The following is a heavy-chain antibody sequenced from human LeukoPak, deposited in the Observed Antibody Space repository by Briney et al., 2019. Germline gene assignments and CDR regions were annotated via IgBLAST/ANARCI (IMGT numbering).Heavy chain of an antibody. CDR2: INPNSGGT. J-gene: IGHJ3*02. CDR1: GYTFTGYY. V-gene: IGHV1-2*02. CDR3: ARDGGYEVGDAFDI. Sequence: ASVKVSCKASGYTFTGYYMHWVRQAPGQGLEGMGWINPNSGGTNYAQKFQGRVTMTRDTSISTAYMELSRLRSDDTAVYYCARDGGYEVGDAFDIWGQGTMVTVSS. D-gene: IGHD5-12*01.